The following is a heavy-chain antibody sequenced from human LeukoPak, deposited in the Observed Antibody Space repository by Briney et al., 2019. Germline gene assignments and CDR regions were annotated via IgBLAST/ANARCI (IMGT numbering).Heavy chain of an antibody. D-gene: IGHD2/OR15-2a*01. CDR1: ESTFSKFW. CDR3: ARGNYYGMDV. J-gene: IGHJ6*02. CDR2: INRDGSTT. V-gene: IGHV3-74*03. Sequence: PGGSLRLSCAASESTFSKFWMHWVRQAPGKGLVWVSGINRDGSTTTYADPVKGRFTVSRDNAKNTLYLQMNSLRAEDTAVYYCARGNYYGMDVWGQGTTVTVSS.